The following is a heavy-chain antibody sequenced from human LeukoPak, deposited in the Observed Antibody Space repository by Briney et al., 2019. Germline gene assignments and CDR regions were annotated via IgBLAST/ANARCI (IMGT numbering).Heavy chain of an antibody. CDR2: ISSRSSTI. Sequence: GGSLRLSCAASGFTFSSYSMNWVRQAPGKGLEWVSYISSRSSTIYYADSVKGRFTISRDNAKNSLYLQMNSLRAEDTAVYYCARKSDFWSGYYAYYYMDVWGKGTTVTVSS. CDR3: ARKSDFWSGYYAYYYMDV. J-gene: IGHJ6*03. CDR1: GFTFSSYS. D-gene: IGHD3-3*01. V-gene: IGHV3-48*01.